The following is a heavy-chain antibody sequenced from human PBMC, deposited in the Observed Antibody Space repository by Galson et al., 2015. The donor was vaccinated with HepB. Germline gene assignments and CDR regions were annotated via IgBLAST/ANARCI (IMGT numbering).Heavy chain of an antibody. Sequence: LRLSCAASGFTFSSYWMHWVRQAPGKGLVWVSRVNSDGSSTSYADSVQGRFTISRDSAKNTLYLQMNSLRAEDTAVYYCTRARSSSYGLLESWGQGTLVTVSS. D-gene: IGHD6-6*01. J-gene: IGHJ4*02. CDR1: GFTFSSYW. CDR2: VNSDGSST. V-gene: IGHV3-74*01. CDR3: TRARSSSYGLLES.